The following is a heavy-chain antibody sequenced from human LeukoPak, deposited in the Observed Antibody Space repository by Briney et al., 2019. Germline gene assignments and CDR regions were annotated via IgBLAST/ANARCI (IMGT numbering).Heavy chain of an antibody. CDR2: ITGNGRYT. J-gene: IGHJ4*02. CDR1: GLTVNNNY. Sequence: RGSLRLSCAASGLTVNNNYMNWVRQAPGKGLEWVSTITGNGRYTYYADSVKGRFTISRDNSKNMLYLQMNSLTSEDTAVYFCARTRAPREDFFDYWGQGVLVTVAS. V-gene: IGHV3-23*01. D-gene: IGHD1-7*01. CDR3: ARTRAPREDFFDY.